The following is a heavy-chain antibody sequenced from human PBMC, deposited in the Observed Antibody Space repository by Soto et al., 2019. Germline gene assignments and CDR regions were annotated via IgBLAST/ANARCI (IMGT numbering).Heavy chain of an antibody. J-gene: IGHJ6*02. D-gene: IGHD6-19*01. CDR3: ARDHEWLVPDYYYYGMDV. CDR2: INPSGGST. V-gene: IGHV1-46*01. CDR1: GYTFTSYY. Sequence: ASVKVSCKASGYTFTSYYMHWVRQAPGQGLEWMGIINPSGGSTSYAQKFQGRVTMTRDTSTSTVYMELSSLRSEDTAVYYCARDHEWLVPDYYYYGMDVWGQGTTVTVSS.